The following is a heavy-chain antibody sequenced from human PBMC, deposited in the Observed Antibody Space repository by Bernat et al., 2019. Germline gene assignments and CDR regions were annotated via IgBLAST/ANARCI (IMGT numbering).Heavy chain of an antibody. V-gene: IGHV3-30*18. Sequence: QVQLVESGGGVVQPGRSLRLSCAASGFTFSSYGMHWVRQAPGKGLEWVAVISYDGSNKYYADSVKGRFTISRDNSKNTLYLQMNSLRAEDTAVYYCAKGYVGVGDGYINDAFDIWGQGTMVTVSS. CDR3: AKGYVGVGDGYINDAFDI. CDR1: GFTFSSYG. D-gene: IGHD5-24*01. J-gene: IGHJ3*02. CDR2: ISYDGSNK.